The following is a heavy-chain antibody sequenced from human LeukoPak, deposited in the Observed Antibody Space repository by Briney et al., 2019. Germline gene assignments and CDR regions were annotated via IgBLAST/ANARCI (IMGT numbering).Heavy chain of an antibody. CDR1: GYIFTGQY. Sequence: ASVKVSCKASGYIFTGQYMHWVRQAPGQGLEWMGWINPNSGGTNYAQKFQGRVTMTRDTSISTAYMELSRLRSDDTAVYYCAREDSSSSPYYFDYWGQGTLVTVSS. J-gene: IGHJ4*02. D-gene: IGHD6-6*01. CDR3: AREDSSSSPYYFDY. CDR2: INPNSGGT. V-gene: IGHV1-2*02.